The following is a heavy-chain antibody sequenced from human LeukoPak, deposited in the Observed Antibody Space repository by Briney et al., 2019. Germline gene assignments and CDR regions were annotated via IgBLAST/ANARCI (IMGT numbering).Heavy chain of an antibody. Sequence: GESLKISCKGSGYSFSTHWIGWVRQMPGKGLEWMGSIYPGDSDTRYSPSFQGQVTISADKSISTAYLQWSSLKASDTAMYYCARELSSSVDYWGQGTLVTVSS. D-gene: IGHD2-2*01. CDR3: ARELSSSVDY. CDR1: GYSFSTHW. V-gene: IGHV5-51*01. CDR2: IYPGDSDT. J-gene: IGHJ4*02.